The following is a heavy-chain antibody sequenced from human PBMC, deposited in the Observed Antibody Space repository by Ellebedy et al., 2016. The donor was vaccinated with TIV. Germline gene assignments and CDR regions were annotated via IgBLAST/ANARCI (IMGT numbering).Heavy chain of an antibody. J-gene: IGHJ3*02. CDR2: ISSDGTGT. CDR3: ARVECNSISCPGAFDI. V-gene: IGHV3-74*01. Sequence: GESLKISCAASGFTFSSYWMHWVRQAPGKGLVWVSRISSDGTGTSYADPMQGRFTISRDNAKNTLYLQMNSLRAKDTAVYYCARVECNSISCPGAFDIWGQGTMVTVSS. CDR1: GFTFSSYW. D-gene: IGHD2-2*01.